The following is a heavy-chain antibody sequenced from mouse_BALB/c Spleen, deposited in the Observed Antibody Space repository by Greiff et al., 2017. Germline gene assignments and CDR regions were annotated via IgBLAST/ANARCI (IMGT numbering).Heavy chain of an antibody. V-gene: IGHV1S34*01. J-gene: IGHJ4*01. CDR2: ISCYNGAT. D-gene: IGHD2-4*01. CDR1: GYSFTGFY. CDR3: ARGTMITTDYAMDY. Sequence: LVKTGASVEISCQASGYSFTGFYMHWGQQNHGKSLEWIGYISCYNGATSYNQKFKGKATFTVDTSSSTAYMQFNSLTSEDSAVYYCARGTMITTDYAMDYWGQGTSVTVSS.